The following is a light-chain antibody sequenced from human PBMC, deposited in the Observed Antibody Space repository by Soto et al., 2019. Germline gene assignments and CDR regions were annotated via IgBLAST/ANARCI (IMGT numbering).Light chain of an antibody. Sequence: QSALTQPASLSGSPGQSITISCTGTSSDVSGYNYVSGYQQHPGKAPKLMIYDVSNRPSGVSNRFSGSKSGNTASLTISGLQAEDEADYYCSSYTSSSTLYVFGTGTKLTVL. CDR1: SSDVSGYNY. J-gene: IGLJ1*01. CDR2: DVS. V-gene: IGLV2-14*01. CDR3: SSYTSSSTLYV.